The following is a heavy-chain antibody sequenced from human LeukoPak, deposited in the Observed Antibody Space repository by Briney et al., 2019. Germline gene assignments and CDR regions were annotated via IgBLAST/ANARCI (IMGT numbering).Heavy chain of an antibody. CDR2: INWNGGST. Sequence: PGGSLRLSCAASGFTLDDYGMSWVRQAPGKGLEWVSGINWNGGSTGYADSVKGRFTISRDNAKNSLYLQTNSLRAEDTALYYCAREDYYYGSGSPLGAFDIWGQGTMVTVSS. J-gene: IGHJ3*02. CDR3: AREDYYYGSGSPLGAFDI. D-gene: IGHD3-10*01. CDR1: GFTLDDYG. V-gene: IGHV3-20*04.